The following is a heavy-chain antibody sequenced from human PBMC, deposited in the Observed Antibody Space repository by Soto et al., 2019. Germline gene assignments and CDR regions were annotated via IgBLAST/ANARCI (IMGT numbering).Heavy chain of an antibody. V-gene: IGHV5-51*01. D-gene: IGHD6-19*01. Sequence: PGESLKISCKGSGYRFTSYWIGWVRQMPGKGLEWMGIIYPGDSDTRYSPSFQGQVTISADKSISTAYLQWSSLKASDTAMYYCAAVAVAGRHYYGMDVWGQGTTVTVSS. CDR2: IYPGDSDT. J-gene: IGHJ6*02. CDR1: GYRFTSYW. CDR3: AAVAVAGRHYYGMDV.